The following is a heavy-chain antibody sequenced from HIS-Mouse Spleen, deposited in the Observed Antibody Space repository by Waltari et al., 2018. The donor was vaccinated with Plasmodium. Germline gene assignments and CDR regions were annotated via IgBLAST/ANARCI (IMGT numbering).Heavy chain of an antibody. CDR2: IGTAGDT. D-gene: IGHD6-6*01. V-gene: IGHV3-13*01. J-gene: IGHJ4*02. CDR1: GFTFSSYD. CDR3: ARGPTYSSSYYFDY. Sequence: EVQLVESGGGLVQPGGSLRLSCAASGFTFSSYDMHWVRQATGKGLEWVSAIGTAGDTYYPGSVKVRFTISRENAKNSLYLQMNSLRAGDTAVYYCARGPTYSSSYYFDYWGQGTLVTVSS.